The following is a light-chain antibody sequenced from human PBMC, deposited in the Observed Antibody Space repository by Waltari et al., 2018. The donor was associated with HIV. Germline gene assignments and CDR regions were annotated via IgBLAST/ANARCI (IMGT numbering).Light chain of an antibody. V-gene: IGLV1-47*01. CDR1: SSNIENDN. CDR2: KNF. Sequence: QSFLTQPPSASGTPGQTVTISCSGSSSNIENDNVYWYQQLPGMPPKLLIYKNFLRPSGVPDRFAASKSGTSASLTISGLRSADEADYYCVGWDSSLGAYVFGAGTKVAVL. CDR3: VGWDSSLGAYV. J-gene: IGLJ1*01.